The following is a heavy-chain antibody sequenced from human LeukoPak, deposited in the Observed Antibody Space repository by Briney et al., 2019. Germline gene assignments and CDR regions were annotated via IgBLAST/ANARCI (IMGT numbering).Heavy chain of an antibody. CDR2: IIPIFGTA. Sequence: SVKVSCKDSGGTFSSYAISWVRQAPGQGLEWMGGIIPIFGTANYAQKFQGRVTITADESTSTAYMELSSLRSEDTAVYYCARDLVRGVPLDYWGQGTLVTVSS. CDR3: ARDLVRGVPLDY. D-gene: IGHD3-10*01. V-gene: IGHV1-69*13. J-gene: IGHJ4*02. CDR1: GGTFSSYA.